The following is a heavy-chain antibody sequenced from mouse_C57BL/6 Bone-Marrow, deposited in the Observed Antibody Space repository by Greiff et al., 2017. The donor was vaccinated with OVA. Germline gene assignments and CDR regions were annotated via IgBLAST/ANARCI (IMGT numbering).Heavy chain of an antibody. V-gene: IGHV1-81*01. CDR3: ARGGFYGSSLYYFDY. CDR1: GYTFTSYG. Sequence: VQVVESGAELARPGASVKLSCKASGYTFTSYGISWVKQRTGQGLEWIGEIYPRSGNTYYNEKFKGKATLTADKSSSTAYMELRSLTSEDSAVYFCARGGFYGSSLYYFDYWGQGTTLTVSS. J-gene: IGHJ2*01. D-gene: IGHD1-1*01. CDR2: IYPRSGNT.